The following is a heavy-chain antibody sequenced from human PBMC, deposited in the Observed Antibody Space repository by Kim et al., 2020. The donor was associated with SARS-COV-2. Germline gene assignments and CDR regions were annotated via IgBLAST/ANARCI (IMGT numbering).Heavy chain of an antibody. D-gene: IGHD3-9*01. CDR1: GFTFSNYA. Sequence: GGSLRLSCAASGFTFSNYAMSWVRQAPGKGLTWVSRITHTGDNIYYVDSVKDRFTISKDNSKNTLFLQMDSLRAEDSAVYYCAKGLTQFWLRDTFHIWGQGTVVTVSS. CDR3: AKGLTQFWLRDTFHI. CDR2: ITHTGDNI. V-gene: IGHV3-23*01. J-gene: IGHJ3*02.